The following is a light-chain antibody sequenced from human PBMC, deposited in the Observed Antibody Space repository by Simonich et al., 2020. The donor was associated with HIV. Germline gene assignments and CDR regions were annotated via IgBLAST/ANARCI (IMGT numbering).Light chain of an antibody. J-gene: IGLJ2*01. CDR3: SSYTISSTLV. CDR2: DVS. V-gene: IGLV2-14*01. CDR1: ISDVGGYNY. Sequence: SALTQPASVSGSPGPSITISCTGTISDVGGYNYVSWYQQYPGKAPNLLLYDVSKRPSGVSQLFSGSKSGNTASLTLAGLQAEDEADYYCSSYTISSTLVFGGGTKVTVL.